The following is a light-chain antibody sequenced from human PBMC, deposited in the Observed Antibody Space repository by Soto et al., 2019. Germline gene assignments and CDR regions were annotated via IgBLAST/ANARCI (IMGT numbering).Light chain of an antibody. Sequence: QSALTQPASVSGSPGQSITISCTGTSSDVGGYNYVSWYQQHPGKAPKLMIYDVNNRPSGVSNRFSGSKSGNTASLTISGLQAEDEADYYCSSYTSSSTPWVFGGGTKLTVL. CDR3: SSYTSSSTPWV. CDR2: DVN. V-gene: IGLV2-14*01. CDR1: SSDVGGYNY. J-gene: IGLJ3*02.